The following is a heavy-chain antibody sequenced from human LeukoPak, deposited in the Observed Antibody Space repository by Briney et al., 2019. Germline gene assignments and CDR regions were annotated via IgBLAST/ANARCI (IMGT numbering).Heavy chain of an antibody. J-gene: IGHJ4*02. Sequence: SETLSLTCTASGGSITNSDYFWGWIRQPPGKGLEWMGNVDYSGRPHRNPSLMGRVTINAGRSRNQFSLNLSSVTAADTAVYFCARLDASLAHLSGSFPDYWGQGALVTVSS. CDR3: ARLDASLAHLSGSFPDY. V-gene: IGHV4-39*01. D-gene: IGHD3-10*01. CDR1: GGSITNSDYF. CDR2: VDYSGRP.